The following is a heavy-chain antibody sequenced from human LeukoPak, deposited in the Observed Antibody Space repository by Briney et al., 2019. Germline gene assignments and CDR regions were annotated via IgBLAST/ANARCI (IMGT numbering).Heavy chain of an antibody. Sequence: GESLKISCKDSGHRFSNYWIGWVRQMPGKGLEWMGIIYPANSDTRYSPSFQGQVTISVDKSISTACLQWSSLTASDTAMYYCGRALQMATITAFDIWGQGTMVTVS. CDR2: IYPANSDT. V-gene: IGHV5-51*01. D-gene: IGHD5-24*01. J-gene: IGHJ3*02. CDR3: GRALQMATITAFDI. CDR1: GHRFSNYW.